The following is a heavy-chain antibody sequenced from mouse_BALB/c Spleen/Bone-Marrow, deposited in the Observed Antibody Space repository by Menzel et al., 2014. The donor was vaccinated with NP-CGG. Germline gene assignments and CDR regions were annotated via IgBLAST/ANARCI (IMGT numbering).Heavy chain of an antibody. J-gene: IGHJ4*01. CDR3: SRGRRDALDY. Sequence: LEWFGEINPSNGGTNFNEKFKNKATLTVDKSSSTAYMQLSSLTSEDSAVYYCSRGRRDALDYWGQGTSVTVSS. CDR2: INPSNGGT. V-gene: IGHV1S16*01.